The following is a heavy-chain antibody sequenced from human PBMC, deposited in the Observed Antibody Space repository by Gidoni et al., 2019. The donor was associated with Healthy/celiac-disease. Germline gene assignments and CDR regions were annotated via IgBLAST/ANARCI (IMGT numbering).Heavy chain of an antibody. CDR2: IYYSGST. CDR1: GAPISSYY. V-gene: IGHV4-59*01. CDR3: ASYGSGSFDY. J-gene: IGHJ4*02. D-gene: IGHD3-10*01. Sequence: QVQLQESCPGLVKPSETLSLACTVPGAPISSYYWTWFRQPPGKGLEWIGYIYYSGSTNYNPSLKSRVTISVDTSKNQFSLKLSSVTAADTAVYYCASYGSGSFDYWGQGTLVTVSS.